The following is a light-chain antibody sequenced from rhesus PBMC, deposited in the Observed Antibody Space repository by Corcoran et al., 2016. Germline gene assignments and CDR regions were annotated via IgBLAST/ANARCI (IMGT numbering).Light chain of an antibody. J-gene: IGKJ1*01. CDR2: KAF. CDR1: QAISIW. CDR3: QQHDSAPRT. V-gene: IGKV1-21*01. Sequence: DIQMTQSPSSLSASVGDRVTITCRASQAISIWLAWYQQKPGKAPKLLIYKAFALESGVPSRFSGSGSGTEFTLTIGNLQPEYFATYYCQQHDSAPRTFGQGTKVEIK.